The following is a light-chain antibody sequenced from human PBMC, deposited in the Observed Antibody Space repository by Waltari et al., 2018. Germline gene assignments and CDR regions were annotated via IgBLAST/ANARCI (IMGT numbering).Light chain of an antibody. CDR3: QQYNDWPS. CDR2: GAS. V-gene: IGKV3-15*01. Sequence: EIVMTQSPATLSVSPGEGATLSFRASQNVRSNLVWYQQKPGQPPRLLMYGASTRAAGVPARFSGSGSGTDFILTISSLQSEDFAVYYCQQYNDWPSFGGGTRVEIK. CDR1: QNVRSN. J-gene: IGKJ4*01.